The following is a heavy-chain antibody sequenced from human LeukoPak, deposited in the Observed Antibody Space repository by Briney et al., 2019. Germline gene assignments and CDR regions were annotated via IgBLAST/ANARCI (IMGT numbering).Heavy chain of an antibody. Sequence: PGGSLRLSCAGSGFGFSTYVLSWVRQAPGKGLEWVSSLSHSGGSAYYTDSVKGRFTISRDNSKNTLYLHMNSLRVGDTAVYFCAKLGFLTGSFDSWGQGTLVSVSS. D-gene: IGHD3-9*01. CDR2: LSHSGGSA. V-gene: IGHV3-23*01. CDR3: AKLGFLTGSFDS. CDR1: GFGFSTYV. J-gene: IGHJ4*02.